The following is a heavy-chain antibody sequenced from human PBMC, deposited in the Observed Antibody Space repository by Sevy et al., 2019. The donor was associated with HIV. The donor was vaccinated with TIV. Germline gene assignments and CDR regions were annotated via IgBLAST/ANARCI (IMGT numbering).Heavy chain of an antibody. D-gene: IGHD3-9*01. J-gene: IGHJ4*02. CDR3: ARSKQASYDILTGYYALDY. CDR2: IIPIFGTA. CDR1: GGTFSSYA. V-gene: IGHV1-69*13. Sequence: ASVKVSCKASGGTFSSYAISWVRQAPGQGLEWMGGIIPIFGTANYAQKFQGRVTITADESTSTAYMELSSRRSEDTAVYYCARSKQASYDILTGYYALDYWGQGTLVTVSS.